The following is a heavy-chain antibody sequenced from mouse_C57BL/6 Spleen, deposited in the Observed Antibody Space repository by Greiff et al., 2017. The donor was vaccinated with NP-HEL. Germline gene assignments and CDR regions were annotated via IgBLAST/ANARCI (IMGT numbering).Heavy chain of an antibody. Sequence: QVQLQQPGAELVMPGASVKLSCKASGYTFTSYWMHWVKHRPGQGLEWIGEIDPSDSYTNYNQKFKGKSTLTVDKSSSTAYMQLSSLTSEDSAVYYCARRGYYSNYEFAYWGQGTLVTVSA. CDR2: IDPSDSYT. V-gene: IGHV1-69*01. D-gene: IGHD2-5*01. CDR1: GYTFTSYW. J-gene: IGHJ3*01. CDR3: ARRGYYSNYEFAY.